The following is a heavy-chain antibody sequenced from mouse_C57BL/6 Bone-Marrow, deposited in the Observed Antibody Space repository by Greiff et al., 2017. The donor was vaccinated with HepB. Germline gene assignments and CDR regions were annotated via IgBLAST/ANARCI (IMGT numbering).Heavy chain of an antibody. V-gene: IGHV3-6*01. CDR2: ISYDGSN. Sequence: EVQLVESGPGLVKPSQSLSLTCSVPGYSITSCYYWNWIRQSPGNKLEWIGYISYDGSNNYNASLKNRISITRDTSKNQFFLKLNTVTTEDTATYYCAREEGLTGTDFDYWGQGTTLTVSS. D-gene: IGHD4-1*01. CDR1: GYSITSCYY. CDR3: AREEGLTGTDFDY. J-gene: IGHJ2*01.